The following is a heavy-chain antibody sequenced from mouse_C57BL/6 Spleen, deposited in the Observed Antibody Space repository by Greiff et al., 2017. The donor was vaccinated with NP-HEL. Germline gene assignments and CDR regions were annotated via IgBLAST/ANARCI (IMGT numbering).Heavy chain of an antibody. CDR2: ISSGSSTI. Sequence: EVQRVESGGGLVQPGGSLKLSCAATGFTFSDHGMHWVRQAPEKGLEWVAYISSGSSTIYYADTVKGRFIISRDNAKNTLFLQMTSLRSEDTAMYYCAGDEYLYAMDYWGQGTSVTVSS. CDR3: AGDEYLYAMDY. J-gene: IGHJ4*01. CDR1: GFTFSDHG. D-gene: IGHD5-2*01. V-gene: IGHV5-17*01.